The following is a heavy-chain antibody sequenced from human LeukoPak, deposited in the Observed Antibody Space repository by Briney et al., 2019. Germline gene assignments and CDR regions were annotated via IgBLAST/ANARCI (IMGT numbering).Heavy chain of an antibody. Sequence: GASVKVSCKASGYTFTGYYMHWVRQAPGQGLEWMGWINPNSGGTNYAQKFQGRVTMTRDTPISTAYMELSRLRSDDTAVYYCARSLYARVMTTVTDDAFDIWGQGTMVTVSS. D-gene: IGHD4-17*01. CDR1: GYTFTGYY. J-gene: IGHJ3*02. CDR3: ARSLYARVMTTVTDDAFDI. V-gene: IGHV1-2*02. CDR2: INPNSGGT.